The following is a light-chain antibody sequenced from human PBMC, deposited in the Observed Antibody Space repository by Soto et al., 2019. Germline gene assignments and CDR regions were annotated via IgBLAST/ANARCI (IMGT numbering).Light chain of an antibody. CDR3: CSYAGSSTSFV. J-gene: IGLJ1*01. Sequence: QSVLIQPPSVSGSPGQSVTISCTGTSSDVGSYDYVSWYQQHPGTVPKPMIYIVTSQPSGVPDRFAGSKSGNTASLTISGLQADDEADYFCCSYAGSSTSFVFGGGTKVTVL. CDR2: IVT. V-gene: IGLV2-11*01. CDR1: SSDVGSYDY.